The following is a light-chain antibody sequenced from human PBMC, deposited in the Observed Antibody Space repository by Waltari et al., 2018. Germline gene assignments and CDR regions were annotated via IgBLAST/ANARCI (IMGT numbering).Light chain of an antibody. Sequence: QSALTQPRSVSGSPGQSVTLSCTGTSSDVGGSDYVSWYKQRPGKAPKVMVYEVSMRPSGVPDRFSGSKSGNTASLTISGLQAEDEAEYYCCSYAGSHSWVFGGGTRLTVL. CDR3: CSYAGSHSWV. V-gene: IGLV2-11*01. CDR2: EVS. CDR1: SSDVGGSDY. J-gene: IGLJ3*02.